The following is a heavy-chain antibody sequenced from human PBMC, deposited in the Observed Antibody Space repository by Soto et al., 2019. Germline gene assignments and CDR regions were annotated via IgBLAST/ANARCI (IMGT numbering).Heavy chain of an antibody. Sequence: GGSLRLSCAASGFTFSSYEMNWVRQAPGKGLEWVSYISSSGSTIYYADSVKGRFTISRDNAKNSLYLQMNSLRAEDTAVYYCARLEAAAHFDYWGQGTLVTVSS. CDR3: ARLEAAAHFDY. V-gene: IGHV3-48*03. D-gene: IGHD6-13*01. CDR2: ISSSGSTI. CDR1: GFTFSSYE. J-gene: IGHJ4*02.